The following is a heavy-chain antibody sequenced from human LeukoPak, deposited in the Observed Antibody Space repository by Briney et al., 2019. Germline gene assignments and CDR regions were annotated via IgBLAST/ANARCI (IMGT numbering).Heavy chain of an antibody. CDR2: VSTTGST. CDR1: GGSISSGRYY. D-gene: IGHD3-10*01. V-gene: IGHV4-61*02. J-gene: IGHJ6*03. CDR3: ASGPTYYYGSGFYYYYYYMDV. Sequence: SETLSLTCTVSGGSISSGRYYWSWIRQPAGKGLEWIGRVSTTGSTNYNPSLKSRVTISLDTSKNQFSLKLSSVTAADTAVYYCASGPTYYYGSGFYYYYYYMDVWGKGTTVTVSS.